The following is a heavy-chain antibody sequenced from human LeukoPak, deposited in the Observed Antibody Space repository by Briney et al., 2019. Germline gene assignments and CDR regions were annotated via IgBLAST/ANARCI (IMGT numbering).Heavy chain of an antibody. J-gene: IGHJ5*02. Sequence: AXVKVSCKASGYTFTRYDINWVRQAPGQGLEWMGWMNPNSGNTVYAQKFQGRVTMTRNTSISKAYMEMSRLRSEDTAVYYCASHPRFDSSSWYPWFDPWGQGTPVTVSS. CDR3: ASHPRFDSSSWYPWFDP. CDR1: GYTFTRYD. CDR2: MNPNSGNT. V-gene: IGHV1-8*01. D-gene: IGHD6-13*01.